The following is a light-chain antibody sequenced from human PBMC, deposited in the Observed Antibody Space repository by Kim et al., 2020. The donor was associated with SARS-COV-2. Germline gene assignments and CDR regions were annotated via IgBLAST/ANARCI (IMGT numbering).Light chain of an antibody. CDR1: QSITRY. CDR2: SAS. V-gene: IGKV1-39*01. CDR3: EQSYNTPRT. Sequence: SAFVGDRVTITCRASQSITRYLNWYQQKPGEAPKLLIYSASSLQSGVPSRFSGSGSGTDFTLTISSLQPEDFATYYCEQSYNTPRTFGQGTKLEI. J-gene: IGKJ2*01.